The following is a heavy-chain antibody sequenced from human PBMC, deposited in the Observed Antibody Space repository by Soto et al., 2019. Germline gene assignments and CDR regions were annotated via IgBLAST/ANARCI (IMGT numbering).Heavy chain of an antibody. Sequence: QVQLQESGPGLVKPSGTLSLTCAVSGDSISRSYWWSWVRQLPGKGLEWIGEIYHSGSTIYNPSLHSRVTLSVGKAKNEFSLKMSSVTDADTAVYYCTSKFGQLLADAFDIWGQGTMVTVSS. D-gene: IGHD3-10*01. CDR3: TSKFGQLLADAFDI. J-gene: IGHJ3*02. CDR1: GDSISRSYW. V-gene: IGHV4-4*02. CDR2: IYHSGST.